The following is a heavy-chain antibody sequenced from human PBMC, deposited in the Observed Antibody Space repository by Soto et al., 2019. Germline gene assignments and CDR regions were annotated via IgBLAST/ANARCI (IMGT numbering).Heavy chain of an antibody. V-gene: IGHV3-30-3*01. Sequence: QVQLVESGGGVVQPGRSLRLSCAASGFTFSSYAMHWVRQAPGKGLEWVAVISYDGSNKYYADSVKGRFTISRDNSKNTLYLQMNSLRAEDTAVYYCARDGSAINPEYFQHWGQGTLVTVS. D-gene: IGHD2-21*01. CDR3: ARDGSAINPEYFQH. CDR1: GFTFSSYA. J-gene: IGHJ1*01. CDR2: ISYDGSNK.